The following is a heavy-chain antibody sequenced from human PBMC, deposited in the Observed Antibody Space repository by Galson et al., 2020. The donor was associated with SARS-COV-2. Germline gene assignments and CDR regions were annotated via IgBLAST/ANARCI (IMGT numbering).Heavy chain of an antibody. D-gene: IGHD2-21*01. Sequence: SVTVSCKASGGTFSSYAISWVRQAPGQGLEWMGGIIPIFGTANYAQQFQGRVTITADEPTSTAYMELSSLRSEDMAVYYCASGLVENIVVVIARPDYYYYYMDVWGKGTTVTVSS. V-gene: IGHV1-69*13. J-gene: IGHJ6*03. CDR3: ASGLVENIVVVIARPDYYYYYMDV. CDR1: GGTFSSYA. CDR2: IIPIFGTA.